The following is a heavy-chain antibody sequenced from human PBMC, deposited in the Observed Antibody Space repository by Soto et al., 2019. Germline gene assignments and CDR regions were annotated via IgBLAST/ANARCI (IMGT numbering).Heavy chain of an antibody. CDR1: GGSISSYY. J-gene: IGHJ6*02. Sequence: KTLETLSLTCTVSGGSISSYYWSWIRQPPGKGLEWIGYIYYSGSTNYNPSLKSRVTISVDTSKNQFSLKLSSVTAADTAVYYCARSGYSSSWRYYYYYGMDVWGQGTTVTVSS. D-gene: IGHD6-13*01. V-gene: IGHV4-59*01. CDR2: IYYSGST. CDR3: ARSGYSSSWRYYYYYGMDV.